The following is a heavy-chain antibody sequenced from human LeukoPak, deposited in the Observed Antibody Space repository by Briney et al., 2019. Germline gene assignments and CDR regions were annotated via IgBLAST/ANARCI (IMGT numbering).Heavy chain of an antibody. CDR2: ISSTSSYI. Sequence: GGSLRLSCAASRFTFSSYSMNWVRQDPGKGLEWVSSISSTSSYIYYADSVKGRFTISRDNGKNSLYLQINSLRAEDTAVYYCARDWDDILTGQFNWGQGTLVTVSS. J-gene: IGHJ4*02. D-gene: IGHD3-9*01. V-gene: IGHV3-21*01. CDR1: RFTFSSYS. CDR3: ARDWDDILTGQFN.